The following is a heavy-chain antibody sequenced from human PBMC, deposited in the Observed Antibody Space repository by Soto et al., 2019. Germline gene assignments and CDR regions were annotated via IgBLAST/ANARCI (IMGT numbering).Heavy chain of an antibody. J-gene: IGHJ4*02. CDR2: IDVDRGTT. CDR1: GYTFPSYG. V-gene: IGHV1-18*01. CDR3: GRGDYGDY. Sequence: QVQLIQSGAEVKKPGASVKVACKPSGYTFPSYGITWVRQAPGQGLEWVGWIDVDRGTTNYAQKFHGRVTMTADTPTTTSYMELRSLRSDDTAVYYCGRGDYGDYWGQGTLVIVSS.